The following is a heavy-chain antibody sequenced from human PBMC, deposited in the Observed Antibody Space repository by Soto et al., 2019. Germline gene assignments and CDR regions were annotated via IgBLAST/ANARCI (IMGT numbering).Heavy chain of an antibody. V-gene: IGHV3-33*01. CDR2: IWFDGSKK. D-gene: IGHD2-2*01. J-gene: IGHJ6*02. CDR1: GFTFRSYG. CDR3: ARDRLVPYGYGMDV. Sequence: QMQLVESGGGVVQPGRSLRLSCAASGFTFRSYGIHWVRQAPGKGLEWVALIWFDGSKKYYVDSVKGRFAVSRDNSKNTLYLQINSLRVEDTAVYYCARDRLVPYGYGMDVWGQGTTVTLSS.